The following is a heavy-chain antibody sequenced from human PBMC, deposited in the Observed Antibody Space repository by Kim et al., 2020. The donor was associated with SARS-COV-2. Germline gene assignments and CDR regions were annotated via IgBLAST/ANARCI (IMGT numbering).Heavy chain of an antibody. CDR3: ARSGDGTYPQGAYYYG. J-gene: IGHJ6*01. Sequence: GGSLRLSCAASGFRFDDYALHWVRQPPGKGLEWVSGISWNGDNRGYGDPVMGRYTISRDNPKNSLYLQMHELRPDDTALYYCARSGDGTYPQGAYYYG. D-gene: IGHD3-16*02. CDR2: ISWNGDNR. V-gene: IGHV3-9*01. CDR1: GFRFDDYA.